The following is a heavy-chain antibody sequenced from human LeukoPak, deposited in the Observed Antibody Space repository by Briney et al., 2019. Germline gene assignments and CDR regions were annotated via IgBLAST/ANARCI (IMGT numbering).Heavy chain of an antibody. CDR3: ARGPSYALYYYYYYGMDV. D-gene: IGHD2-2*01. CDR2: IFYSGST. CDR1: GVSISSGGYY. J-gene: IGHJ6*02. Sequence: PSETLSLTCTVSGVSISSGGYYWSWIRQHPGKGLEWIGYIFYSGSTYYNPSLKSRVTISVDTSKNQFSLKLSSVTAEDTAVYYCARGPSYALYYYYYYGMDVWGQGTTVTVSS. V-gene: IGHV4-31*03.